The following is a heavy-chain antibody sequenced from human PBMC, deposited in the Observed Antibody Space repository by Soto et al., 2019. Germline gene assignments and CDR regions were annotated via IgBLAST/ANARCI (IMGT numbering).Heavy chain of an antibody. V-gene: IGHV4-59*12. CDR2: VHYAGTT. CDR1: GDSMSEFY. CDR3: TRLNYYDTSGYPYFFDF. Sequence: PSETLSLTCSVSGDSMSEFYWSWIRQSPGKGLEWIGYVHYAGTTKYNPSHKSRVTISVDTSKKQFSLTLRSVTAADTAVYYCTRLNYYDTSGYPYFFDFWGQGAPVTVSS. D-gene: IGHD3-22*01. J-gene: IGHJ4*02.